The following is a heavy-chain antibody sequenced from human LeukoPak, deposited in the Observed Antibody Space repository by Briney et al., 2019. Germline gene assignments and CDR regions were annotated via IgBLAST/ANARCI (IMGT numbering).Heavy chain of an antibody. D-gene: IGHD6-13*01. CDR3: GRDLLSIEAAGNFYYYGMDV. V-gene: IGHV1-46*01. CDR1: GYTFTNYY. Sequence: ASVKVSCTASGYTFTNYYMHWVRQAPGQGPEWLGMINPSGGTTKYAQKFQGRVTMTWDTSTSTVYMELSSLTSEDTAVYYCGRDLLSIEAAGNFYYYGMDVWGQGTTVTVYS. J-gene: IGHJ6*02. CDR2: INPSGGTT.